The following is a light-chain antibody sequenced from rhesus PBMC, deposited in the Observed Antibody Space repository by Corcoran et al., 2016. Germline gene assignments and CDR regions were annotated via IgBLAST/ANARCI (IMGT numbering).Light chain of an antibody. Sequence: DIQMTQSPSSLSASVGDRVTITCRASQGISNWLAWYQQKPGKTYKLLSYRASNLETGVPSRFRGNGSGTDFTLTIRSLQPEDIAKYYCQQHDNSPYSFGQGTKVEIK. V-gene: IGKV1-69*01. CDR2: RAS. CDR3: QQHDNSPYS. CDR1: QGISNW. J-gene: IGKJ2*01.